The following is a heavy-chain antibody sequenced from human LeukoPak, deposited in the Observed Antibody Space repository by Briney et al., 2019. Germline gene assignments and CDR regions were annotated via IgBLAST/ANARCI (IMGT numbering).Heavy chain of an antibody. CDR1: GYKFNAYW. CDR2: IYPDDSDT. CDR3: ARPNITSYYDSRGYDAFDV. Sequence: GESLKISCKGSGYKFNAYWIAWVRQMPGQGLEWMGIIYPDDSDTRYSPSFPGQVTISADKSASIAYLQWSSLKASDTAMYYCARPNITSYYDSRGYDAFDVWGQGTMVIVSS. J-gene: IGHJ3*01. V-gene: IGHV5-51*01. D-gene: IGHD3-22*01.